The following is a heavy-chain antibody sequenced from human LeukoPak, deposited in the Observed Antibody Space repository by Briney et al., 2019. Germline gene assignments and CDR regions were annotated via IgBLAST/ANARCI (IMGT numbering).Heavy chain of an antibody. CDR1: GFTFSSYS. Sequence: GGSLRLSCAASGFTFSSYSMNWVRQAPGKGLEWVSSITSGSNYIYYADAVKGRFTISRDNAKNSLYLQLNSLRVEDTAVYYCARSLYSGYDLAYWGQGILVTVSS. CDR3: ARSLYSGYDLAY. D-gene: IGHD5-12*01. V-gene: IGHV3-21*01. J-gene: IGHJ4*02. CDR2: ITSGSNYI.